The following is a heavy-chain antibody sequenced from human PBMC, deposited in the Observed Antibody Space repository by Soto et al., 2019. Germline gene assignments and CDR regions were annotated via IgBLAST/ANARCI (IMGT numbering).Heavy chain of an antibody. V-gene: IGHV4-30-4*01. CDR1: GGSISSGDYY. J-gene: IGHJ4*02. Sequence: SETLSLTCTVSGGSISSGDYYWSWIRQPPGKGLEWIGYIYYSGSTYYNPSLKSRVTISVDTSKNRFSLKLSSVTAADTAVYYCARRWGRTFDYWGQGTLVTVSS. CDR2: IYYSGST. D-gene: IGHD7-27*01. CDR3: ARRWGRTFDY.